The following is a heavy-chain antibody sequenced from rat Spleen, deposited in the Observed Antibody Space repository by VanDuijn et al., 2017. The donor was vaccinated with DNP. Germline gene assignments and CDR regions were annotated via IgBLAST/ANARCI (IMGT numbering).Heavy chain of an antibody. D-gene: IGHD1-4*01. CDR3: ARSDYPAITEGYFDY. J-gene: IGHJ2*01. Sequence: EVQLVESGGGLVQPGRSLKLSCVASGFTFNNYWMTWIRQVPGKGLEWFASITSSGSDTYYPDSVKGRFTISRDNAKSTLYLQMDSLRSEETATYYCARSDYPAITEGYFDYWGQGVMVTVSS. V-gene: IGHV5-31*01. CDR2: ITSSGSDT. CDR1: GFTFNNYW.